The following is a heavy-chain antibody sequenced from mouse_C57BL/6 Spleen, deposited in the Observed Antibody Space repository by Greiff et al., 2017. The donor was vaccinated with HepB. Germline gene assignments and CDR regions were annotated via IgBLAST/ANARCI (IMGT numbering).Heavy chain of an antibody. Sequence: VKLQESGAELVKPGASVKISCKASGYAFSSYWMNWVKQRPGKGLEWIGQIYPGDGDTNYNGKFKGKATLTADKSSSTAYMQLSSLTSEDSAVYFCARREDYYGSSYGYFDVWGTGTTVTVSS. J-gene: IGHJ1*03. V-gene: IGHV1-80*01. CDR1: GYAFSSYW. D-gene: IGHD1-1*01. CDR2: IYPGDGDT. CDR3: ARREDYYGSSYGYFDV.